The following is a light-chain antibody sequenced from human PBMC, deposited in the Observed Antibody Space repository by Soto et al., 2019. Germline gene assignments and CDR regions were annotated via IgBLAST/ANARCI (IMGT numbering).Light chain of an antibody. CDR1: PVISSY. CDR2: AVS. J-gene: IGKJ4*01. Sequence: DIQLTQSPAFLSASVGDRVTITCRASPVISSYFAWYQQKPGEAPKLLIYAVSTLQSGVPSRFSGSASGTEFTLTISSLQPEDFATYYGQQLYSYRLTFGGGTKGEIK. V-gene: IGKV1-9*01. CDR3: QQLYSYRLT.